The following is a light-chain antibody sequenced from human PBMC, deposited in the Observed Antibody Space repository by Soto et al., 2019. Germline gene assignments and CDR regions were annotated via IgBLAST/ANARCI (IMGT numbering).Light chain of an antibody. CDR1: QSVSSSY. CDR3: QQYGSSPET. V-gene: IGKV3-20*01. Sequence: IVLTQSPGTLSLSSGPGAPLPCRASQSVSSSYLAWYQQKPGQAPRLLIYSASSRATGIPDRFSGSGSGTDFTLTISRLEPEDFAVYYCQQYGSSPETFGQGTKVDIK. CDR2: SAS. J-gene: IGKJ1*01.